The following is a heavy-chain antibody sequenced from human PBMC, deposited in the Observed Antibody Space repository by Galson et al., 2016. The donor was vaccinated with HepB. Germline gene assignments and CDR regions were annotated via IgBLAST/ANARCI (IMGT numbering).Heavy chain of an antibody. Sequence: SVKVSCKASGYSFSSYAFHWVRQAPGQRLEWLGWINAGEGNTEYSQKFQGRVSFTSDTSATTVYMELSRLRQEDTAVYFCATVIIDFSTGSSSKSAFETWGPGTRLTVSS. CDR3: ATVIIDFSTGSSSKSAFET. D-gene: IGHD3/OR15-3a*01. CDR2: INAGEGNT. J-gene: IGHJ3*02. CDR1: GYSFSSYA. V-gene: IGHV1-3*01.